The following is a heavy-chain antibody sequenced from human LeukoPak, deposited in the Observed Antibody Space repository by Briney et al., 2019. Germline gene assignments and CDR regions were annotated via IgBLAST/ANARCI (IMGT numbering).Heavy chain of an antibody. CDR1: GYSFTNNW. D-gene: IGHD5-12*01. CDR3: AGHTGRYSGYAIDY. V-gene: IGHV5-51*01. J-gene: IGHJ4*02. CDR2: INPYDSDT. Sequence: GESLKISCKGSGYSFTNNWLGWVRQMPGKGLEWMGIINPYDSDTKYSPSFQGQVTILVDKSISTAYLQWSSLKASDTAMYYCAGHTGRYSGYAIDYWGQGTLVTVSS.